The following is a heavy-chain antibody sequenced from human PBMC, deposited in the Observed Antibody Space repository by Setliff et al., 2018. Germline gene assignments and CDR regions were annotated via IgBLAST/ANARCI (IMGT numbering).Heavy chain of an antibody. CDR2: IXDXXXXX. J-gene: IGHJ4*02. V-gene: IGHV3-30*03. CDR3: ARTCSGSGCYAGLES. D-gene: IGHD2-15*01. Sequence: GSLRLSCAASGFTFSSYRMHWVRQAPGKGLEWVAVIXDXXXXXXXXXXXXXXFTXXXXNSKNTLYLQMNSLRPEDTAVYYCARTCSGSGCYAGLESWGQGTPVTVSS. CDR1: GFTFSSYR.